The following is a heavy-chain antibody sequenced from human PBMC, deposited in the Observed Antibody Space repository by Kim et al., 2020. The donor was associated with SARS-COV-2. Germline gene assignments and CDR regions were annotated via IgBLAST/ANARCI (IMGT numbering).Heavy chain of an antibody. CDR2: ISAYNGNT. Sequence: ASVKVSCKASGYTFTSYGISWVRQAPGQGLDWMGWISAYNGNTNYAQKLQGRVTMTTDTSTSTAYMELRSLRSDDTAVYYCARTRLTVTQLVRGDWFDSWGEGTLVTVSS. V-gene: IGHV1-18*01. CDR1: GYTFTSYG. J-gene: IGHJ5*01. CDR3: ARTRLTVTQLVRGDWFDS. D-gene: IGHD6-6*01.